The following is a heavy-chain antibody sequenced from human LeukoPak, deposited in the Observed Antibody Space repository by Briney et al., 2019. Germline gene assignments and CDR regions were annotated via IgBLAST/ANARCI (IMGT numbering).Heavy chain of an antibody. D-gene: IGHD6-25*01. CDR1: GGSISSYS. Sequence: SETLSLTCSVSGGSISSYSWSWIRQPPGKGLEWIGYIYTTGSTDYNPSLKSRVSISRDTSKNQFSLELSSATAADTAVYYCARRSPSSGWRFDSWGQGTLVTVSS. V-gene: IGHV4-4*09. CDR2: IYTTGST. CDR3: ARRSPSSGWRFDS. J-gene: IGHJ4*02.